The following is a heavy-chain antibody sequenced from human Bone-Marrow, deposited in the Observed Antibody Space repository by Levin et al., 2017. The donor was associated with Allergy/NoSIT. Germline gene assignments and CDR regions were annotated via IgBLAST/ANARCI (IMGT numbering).Heavy chain of an antibody. Sequence: PGESLKISCSASGFNFFNYGIHWVRQAPGKGLEWVATISYDGGHDYYAESVRGRFTISRDNSQKRVYLQMNSLRVEDTAVFYCAKGTGNYYDTTGHIDYWGQGTLVTVSS. CDR3: AKGTGNYYDTTGHIDY. CDR1: GFNFFNYG. CDR2: ISYDGGHD. V-gene: IGHV3-30*18. D-gene: IGHD3-22*01. J-gene: IGHJ4*02.